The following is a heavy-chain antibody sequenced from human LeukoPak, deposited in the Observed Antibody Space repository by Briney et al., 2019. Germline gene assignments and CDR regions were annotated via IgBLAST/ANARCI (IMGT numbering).Heavy chain of an antibody. V-gene: IGHV4-59*08. Sequence: PSETLSLTCTVSGGSISSYYWSWIRQPPGKGLEWIGYIYYSGSTNYNPSLKSRVTISVDTSKNQFSLKLSSVTAADTAVYYCARHRYSLGAFDIWGQGTMVTVSS. CDR3: ARHRYSLGAFDI. CDR1: GGSISSYY. D-gene: IGHD2-21*01. J-gene: IGHJ3*02. CDR2: IYYSGST.